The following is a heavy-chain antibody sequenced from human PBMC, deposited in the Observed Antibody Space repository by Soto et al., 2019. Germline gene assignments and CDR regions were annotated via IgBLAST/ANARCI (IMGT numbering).Heavy chain of an antibody. CDR2: ITSSGHLV. Sequence: EVQLLESGRSLVRPGGSLRLSCAASGFTFSNYAMTWVRQAPGKGLEWVSSITSSGHLVYYADSVKGRFTISRDNSKNILYLQMNSLRVDDTAMCYCAKDPNLITGWYFDLWGRGTPISVSP. CDR3: AKDPNLITGWYFDL. D-gene: IGHD3-16*01. CDR1: GFTFSNYA. V-gene: IGHV3-23*01. J-gene: IGHJ2*01.